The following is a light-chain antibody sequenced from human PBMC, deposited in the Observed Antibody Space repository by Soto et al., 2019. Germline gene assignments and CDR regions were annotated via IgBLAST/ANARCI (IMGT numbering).Light chain of an antibody. V-gene: IGKV3-20*01. J-gene: IGKJ4*01. CDR1: QSVSSSY. CDR3: QQYDTSPLS. Sequence: EIVLTQSPGTLSLSPGERATLSCRASQSVSSSYLAWYQKKPGQAPRLLIYGASRRATGIPDRFSGSGSGTDFTLTISRPEPEDFAVYYCQQYDTSPLSFGGGTKVEIK. CDR2: GAS.